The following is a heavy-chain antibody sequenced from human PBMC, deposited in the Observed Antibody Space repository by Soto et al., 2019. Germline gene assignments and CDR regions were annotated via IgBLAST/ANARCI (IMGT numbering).Heavy chain of an antibody. CDR3: ARSRAIDY. Sequence: QVQLQQWGAGLLKPSETLSLTCAVSGGSFSGYYWSWIRQPPGKGLEWIGEIIHSGSTNYNPSLKSRVTISVDTSKNQFSLKLNSRTAADTAVYYCARSRAIDYWGQGTLVTVSS. CDR1: GGSFSGYY. J-gene: IGHJ4*02. D-gene: IGHD5-12*01. CDR2: IIHSGST. V-gene: IGHV4-34*12.